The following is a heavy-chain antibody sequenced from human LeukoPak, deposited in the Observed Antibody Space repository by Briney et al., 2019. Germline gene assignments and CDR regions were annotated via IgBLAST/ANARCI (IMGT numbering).Heavy chain of an antibody. CDR2: ISYDGSNK. CDR1: GFTLSSYG. Sequence: GGSLRLSCAASGFTLSSYGMHWVRQAPGKGLEWVAVISYDGSNKYCADSVKGRFTISRDNSKNTLYLQMNSLRAEDTAVYYCAKDPQAAAVAGPDYWGQGTLVTVSS. V-gene: IGHV3-30*18. J-gene: IGHJ4*02. CDR3: AKDPQAAAVAGPDY. D-gene: IGHD6-19*01.